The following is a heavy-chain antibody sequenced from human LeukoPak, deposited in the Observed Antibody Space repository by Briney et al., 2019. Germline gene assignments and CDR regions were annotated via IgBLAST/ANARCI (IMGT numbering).Heavy chain of an antibody. CDR3: ARAYSPLDYFDY. J-gene: IGHJ4*02. CDR1: GGSLNCGSHY. V-gene: IGHV4-61*02. CDR2: IYNSGRA. Sequence: PSETLSLTCSVSGGSLNCGSHYWSWFRQPAGEGLEWLGRIYNSGRANYTPSLKSRVTISVDTSKNQFSLKLNSVTAADTAVYYCARAYSPLDYFDYWGQGTLVTVSS. D-gene: IGHD5-12*01.